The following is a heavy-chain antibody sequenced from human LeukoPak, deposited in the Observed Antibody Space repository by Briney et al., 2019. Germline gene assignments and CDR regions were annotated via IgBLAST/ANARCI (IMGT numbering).Heavy chain of an antibody. CDR1: GGSVSSGSYY. CDR3: ARNEGDAFDI. CDR2: IYYSGST. V-gene: IGHV4-61*01. J-gene: IGHJ3*02. Sequence: SETLSLTCTVSGGSVSSGSYYWSWIRQPPGKGLEWIGYIYYSGSTNYNPSLKSRVTISVDTSKNQFSLKLSSVTAADTAVYYCARNEGDAFDIWGQGTMVTVSS.